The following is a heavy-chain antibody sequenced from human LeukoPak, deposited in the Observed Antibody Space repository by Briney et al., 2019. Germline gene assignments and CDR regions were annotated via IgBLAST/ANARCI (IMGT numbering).Heavy chain of an antibody. CDR1: GGSISSYY. CDR2: FYYSGST. D-gene: IGHD1-26*01. Sequence: SETLSLTCTVFGGSISSYYWSWIRQPPGKGLEWIGYFYYSGSTNYNPSLKSRVTISVDTSKNQFSLKLSSVTAADTAVYYCARDRSYIWFDPWGQGTLVTVSS. CDR3: ARDRSYIWFDP. J-gene: IGHJ5*02. V-gene: IGHV4-59*01.